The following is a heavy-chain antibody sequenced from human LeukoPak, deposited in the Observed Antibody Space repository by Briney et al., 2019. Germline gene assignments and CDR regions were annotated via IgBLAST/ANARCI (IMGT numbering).Heavy chain of an antibody. J-gene: IGHJ5*02. CDR3: ARAGRYCSGGSCYWFDP. Sequence: SETLSLTCTVSGGSISSYYWSWIRQPAGPGLEWIGRIYTSGSTNYNPSLKSRVTMSVDTSKNQFSLKLSSVTAADTAVYYCARAGRYCSGGSCYWFDPWGQGTLVTVSS. V-gene: IGHV4-4*07. D-gene: IGHD2-15*01. CDR1: GGSISSYY. CDR2: IYTSGST.